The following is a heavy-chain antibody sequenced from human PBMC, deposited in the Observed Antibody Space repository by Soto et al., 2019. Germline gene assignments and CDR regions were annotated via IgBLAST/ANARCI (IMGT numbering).Heavy chain of an antibody. V-gene: IGHV5-51*01. CDR2: IYPRDSDT. Sequence: GESLKISCKGSGYSFTSYWIGWVRQMPGKGLEWMGIIYPRDSDTRYSPSFRGQVTISVDKSINTAYLQWSSLKASDTAIYYCARRSDWFDSWGQGTPVTVSS. CDR1: GYSFTSYW. J-gene: IGHJ5*01. CDR3: ARRSDWFDS.